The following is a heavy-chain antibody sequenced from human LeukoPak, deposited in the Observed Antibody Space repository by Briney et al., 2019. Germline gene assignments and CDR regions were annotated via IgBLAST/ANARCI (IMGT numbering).Heavy chain of an antibody. J-gene: IGHJ3*02. D-gene: IGHD6-19*01. CDR3: AKDSRYSSGWYESQDAFDI. V-gene: IGHV3-48*01. CDR1: GFTFSSYT. Sequence: GGSLRLSCAASGFTFSSYTMNWVRQPPGKGLEWVSNIGTSSTTIYYADSVKGRFTISRDNSKNTLYLQMNSLRAEDTAVYYCAKDSRYSSGWYESQDAFDIWGQGTMVTVSS. CDR2: IGTSSTTI.